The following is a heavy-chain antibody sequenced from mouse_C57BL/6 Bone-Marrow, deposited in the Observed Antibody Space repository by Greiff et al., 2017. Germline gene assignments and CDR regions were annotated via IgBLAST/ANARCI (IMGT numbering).Heavy chain of an antibody. CDR3: ARHPYRRYFDY. D-gene: IGHD2-10*01. CDR1: GFTFSSYG. Sequence: EVKLMESGGDLVKPGGSLKLSCAASGFTFSSYGMSWVRQTPDKRLEWVATISSGGSYTYYPDSVKGRFTISRDNAKNTLYLQMSSLKSEDTAMYYCARHPYRRYFDYWGQGTTLTVSS. J-gene: IGHJ2*01. CDR2: ISSGGSYT. V-gene: IGHV5-6*01.